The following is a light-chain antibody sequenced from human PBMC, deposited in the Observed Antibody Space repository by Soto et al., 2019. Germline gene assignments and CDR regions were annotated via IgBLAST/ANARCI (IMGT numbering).Light chain of an antibody. J-gene: IGKJ5*01. CDR3: QQYGSSPPIT. CDR1: QSVSSSY. Sequence: EIVLTQSPGTLSLSPGERATLSCRASQSVSSSYLAWYQQKPGQAPGLLIYGASSRATGIPDRFSGSGSGTDLTLTISRLEPEDFAVYYCQQYGSSPPITFGQGTRLEIK. V-gene: IGKV3-20*01. CDR2: GAS.